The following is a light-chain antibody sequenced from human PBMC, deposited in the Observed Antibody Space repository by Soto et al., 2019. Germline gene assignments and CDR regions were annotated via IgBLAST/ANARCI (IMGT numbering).Light chain of an antibody. V-gene: IGKV1-5*01. CDR1: QSISSW. Sequence: DIQLTQSPSTLSSSVGDRVTLTCRASQSISSWLAWYQRKPGNAPKLRIYDASSLESGVPSRLSGSGSGTEFTLTISRMQADDFATYYCQQYNSYSTFGQGTKVDIK. CDR2: DAS. J-gene: IGKJ1*01. CDR3: QQYNSYST.